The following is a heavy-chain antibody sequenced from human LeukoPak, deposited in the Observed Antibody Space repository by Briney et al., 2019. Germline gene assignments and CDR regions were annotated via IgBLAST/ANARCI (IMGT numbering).Heavy chain of an antibody. CDR3: ARAIIVVVPAAMGY. V-gene: IGHV1-2*02. Sequence: ASVKVSCKASGYTFTGYYMHWVRQAPGQGLEWMGWINPNSGGTSYAQKFQGRVTMTRDTSISTAYMELSRLRPDDTAVYYCARAIIVVVPAAMGYWGQGTLVTVSS. CDR2: INPNSGGT. D-gene: IGHD2-2*01. CDR1: GYTFTGYY. J-gene: IGHJ4*02.